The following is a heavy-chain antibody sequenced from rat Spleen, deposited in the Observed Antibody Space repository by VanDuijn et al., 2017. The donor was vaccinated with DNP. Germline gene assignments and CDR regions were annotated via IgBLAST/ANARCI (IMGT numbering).Heavy chain of an antibody. CDR2: ISTGGGIT. Sequence: EVQLVESGGGLVQPGRSLKLSCAVSGFTLSNHGMAWVRQAPTKGLEWVASISTGGGITYYRDSVKGRFTISRDDAKNTQYLQMDSLRSEDTATYYCARHEDYSSYIYGFAYWGQGTLVTVSS. CDR1: GFTLSNHG. J-gene: IGHJ3*01. V-gene: IGHV5S13*01. CDR3: ARHEDYSSYIYGFAY. D-gene: IGHD1-2*01.